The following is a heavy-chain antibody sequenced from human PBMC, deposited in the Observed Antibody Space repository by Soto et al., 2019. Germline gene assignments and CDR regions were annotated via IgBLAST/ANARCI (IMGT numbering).Heavy chain of an antibody. CDR1: GFTFSSYG. Sequence: GGSLRLSCAASGFTFSSYGMHWVRQAPGKGLEWVAVISYDGSNKYYADSVKGRFTISRDNSKNTLYLQMNSLRAEDTAVYYCAKGTLGVPAAILYWGQGTLVTVSS. CDR2: ISYDGSNK. CDR3: AKGTLGVPAAILY. D-gene: IGHD2-2*01. V-gene: IGHV3-30*18. J-gene: IGHJ4*02.